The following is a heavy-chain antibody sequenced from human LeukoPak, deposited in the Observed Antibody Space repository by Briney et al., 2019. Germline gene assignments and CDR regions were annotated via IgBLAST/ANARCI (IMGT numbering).Heavy chain of an antibody. Sequence: PGASLRLPCAASGFTFSSYAMSWVRQAPGKGLEWVSAISGSGGSTYYADSVKGRFTISRDNSKNTLYLQMNSLRAEDTAVYYCAKDPHRIVGATTVDYWGQGTLVTVSS. J-gene: IGHJ4*02. D-gene: IGHD1-26*01. V-gene: IGHV3-23*01. CDR1: GFTFSSYA. CDR2: ISGSGGST. CDR3: AKDPHRIVGATTVDY.